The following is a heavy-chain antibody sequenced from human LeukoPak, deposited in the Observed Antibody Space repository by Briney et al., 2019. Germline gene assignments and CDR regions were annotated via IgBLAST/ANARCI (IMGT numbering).Heavy chain of an antibody. CDR1: GFTFSSYA. J-gene: IGHJ3*01. CDR3: ARVQYSSSSKGAFDV. Sequence: GGSLRLSCAASGFTFSSYAMHWVRQAPGKGLEWVSSISWNSGTTAYADSVKGRFTISRDNARNSLYLQMNSLRSEDMALYYCARVQYSSSSKGAFDVWGQGTMVTVSS. CDR2: ISWNSGTT. V-gene: IGHV3-9*03. D-gene: IGHD6-6*01.